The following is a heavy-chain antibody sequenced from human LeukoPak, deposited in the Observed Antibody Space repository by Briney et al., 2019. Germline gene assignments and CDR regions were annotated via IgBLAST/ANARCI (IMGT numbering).Heavy chain of an antibody. CDR2: ISSSSSTI. CDR3: ARGLVADKGAFDI. Sequence: GGSLGLSCAASGFTFSSYSMNWVRQAPGKGLEWVSYISSSSSTIYYADSVKGRFTISRDNAKNSLYLQMNSLRAEDTAVYYCARGLVADKGAFDIWGQGTMVTVSS. J-gene: IGHJ3*02. CDR1: GFTFSSYS. D-gene: IGHD3-9*01. V-gene: IGHV3-48*01.